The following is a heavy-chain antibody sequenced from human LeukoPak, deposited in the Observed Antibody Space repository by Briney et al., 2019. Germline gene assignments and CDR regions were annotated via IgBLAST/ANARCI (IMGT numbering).Heavy chain of an antibody. D-gene: IGHD6-13*01. V-gene: IGHV4-61*02. CDR2: INTSGST. CDR3: ARGRARGIAAAGNWFDP. CDR1: GGSISSGSYY. J-gene: IGHJ5*02. Sequence: PSETLSLTCTVSGGSISSGSYYWSWIRQPAGQGLEWIGRINTSGSTNYNPSLKSRVTISVDTSKNQFSLKLSSVTAADTAVYYCARGRARGIAAAGNWFDPWGQGTLVTVSS.